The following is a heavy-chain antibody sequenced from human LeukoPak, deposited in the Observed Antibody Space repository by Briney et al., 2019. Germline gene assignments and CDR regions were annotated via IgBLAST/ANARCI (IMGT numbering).Heavy chain of an antibody. V-gene: IGHV3-7*04. CDR1: GXPFSNYW. D-gene: IGHD6-19*01. J-gene: IGHJ4*02. Sequence: GGSLRLSCAASGXPFSNYWVSWVRQAPGKGQEWVANIKEDGSEKYYVDSVKGRFTISRDNAKNSLYLQMNSLRAEDTVVYYCARRYSSGWFYWGQGTLVTVSS. CDR3: ARRYSSGWFY. CDR2: IKEDGSEK.